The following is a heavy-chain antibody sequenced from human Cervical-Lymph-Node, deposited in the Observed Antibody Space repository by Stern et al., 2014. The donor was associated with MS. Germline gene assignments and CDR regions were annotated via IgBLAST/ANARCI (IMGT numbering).Heavy chain of an antibody. Sequence: QVQLVQSGAEVKKPGASVKVSCKASGYTFTGYYIHWVRPAPGPGLEWMGWINPNSGGANYAQNFQGWVTMTRDTSISTAYMELSRLRSDDTAVYYCARGASSSYAMDVWGQGTTVTVSS. V-gene: IGHV1-2*04. J-gene: IGHJ6*02. CDR1: GYTFTGYY. CDR2: INPNSGGA. CDR3: ARGASSSYAMDV. D-gene: IGHD6-13*01.